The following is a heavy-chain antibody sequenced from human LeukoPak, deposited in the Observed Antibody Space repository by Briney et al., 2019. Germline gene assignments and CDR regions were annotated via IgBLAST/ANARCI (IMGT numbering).Heavy chain of an antibody. Sequence: PGGSLRLSCAASGFTFSSSAMTWVRQVPGKGLEWVSTISPGGDTTFYADSVKGRFTISRDDSKNIVYLQMNNLRSEDTAVYFCATERPGSRTLDSWGQGTLVTVSS. J-gene: IGHJ4*02. V-gene: IGHV3-23*01. CDR1: GFTFSSSA. CDR2: ISPGGDTT. CDR3: ATERPGSRTLDS. D-gene: IGHD1-14*01.